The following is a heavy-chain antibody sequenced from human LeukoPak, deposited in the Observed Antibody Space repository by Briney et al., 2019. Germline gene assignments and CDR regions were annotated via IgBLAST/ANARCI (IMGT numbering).Heavy chain of an antibody. J-gene: IGHJ4*02. V-gene: IGHV1-2*02. CDR1: GYTFTGYY. Sequence: GASVKVSCKASGYTFTGYYMHWVRQAPGQGLEWMGWINPNSGGTNYAQKFQGRVTMTRDTSISTAYMELSRLRSDDSAVYYCARGGSGISSGYDWQDWGQGTLVTVFS. CDR2: INPNSGGT. CDR3: ARGGSGISSGYDWQD. D-gene: IGHD5-12*01.